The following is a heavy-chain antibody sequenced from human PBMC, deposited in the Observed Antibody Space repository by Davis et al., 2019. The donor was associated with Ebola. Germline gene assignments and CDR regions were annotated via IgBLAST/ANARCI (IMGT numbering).Heavy chain of an antibody. CDR2: IYYSGST. V-gene: IGHV4-59*08. D-gene: IGHD3-3*01. Sequence: SETLSLTCTVSGGSISNYYWSWIRQPPGKGLEWIGYIYYSGSTNYNPSLQSRVTISVDTSKNQFSLKLSSVTAADTAVYYCARLYDPYGMDVWGQRTTVTVSS. CDR1: GGSISNYY. J-gene: IGHJ6*02. CDR3: ARLYDPYGMDV.